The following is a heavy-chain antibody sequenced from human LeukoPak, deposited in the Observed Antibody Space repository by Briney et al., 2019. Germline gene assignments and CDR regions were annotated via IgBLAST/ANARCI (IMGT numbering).Heavy chain of an antibody. CDR2: INHSGST. Sequence: SGTLTLSCVVYGGSVSSYYWSWSRQHQGKRLEWIGEINHSGSTNYNPSLKSRVTISVYTSKNQFSLKLSSVTAADTAVYYCARGRGAFDIWGQGTMVTVSS. CDR1: GGSVSSYY. V-gene: IGHV4-34*01. J-gene: IGHJ3*02. CDR3: ARGRGAFDI.